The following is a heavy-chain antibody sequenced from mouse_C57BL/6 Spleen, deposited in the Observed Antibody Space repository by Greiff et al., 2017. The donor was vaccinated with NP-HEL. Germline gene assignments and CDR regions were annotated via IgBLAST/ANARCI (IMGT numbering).Heavy chain of an antibody. V-gene: IGHV5-6*01. Sequence: EVQVVESGGDLVKPGGSLKLSCAASGFTFSSYGMSWVRQTPDKRLEWVATISSGGSYTYYPDSVKGRFTISRDNAKNTLYLQMSSLKSEDTAMYYCARFYYDYDALDYWGQGTTLTVSS. J-gene: IGHJ2*01. CDR3: ARFYYDYDALDY. CDR1: GFTFSSYG. CDR2: ISSGGSYT. D-gene: IGHD2-4*01.